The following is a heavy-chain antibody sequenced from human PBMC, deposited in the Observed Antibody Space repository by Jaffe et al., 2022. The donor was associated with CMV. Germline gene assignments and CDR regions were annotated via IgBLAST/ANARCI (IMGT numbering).Heavy chain of an antibody. Sequence: EVQLVESGGGLVKPGGSLRLSCAASGFTFSNAWMSWVRQAPGKGLEWVGRIKSKTDGGTTDYAAPVKGRFTISRDDSKNTLYLQMNSLKTEDTAVYYCTTIYCGGDCYKDTNWYFDLWGRGTLVTVSS. D-gene: IGHD2-21*02. CDR1: GFTFSNAW. V-gene: IGHV3-15*01. J-gene: IGHJ2*01. CDR2: IKSKTDGGTT. CDR3: TTIYCGGDCYKDTNWYFDL.